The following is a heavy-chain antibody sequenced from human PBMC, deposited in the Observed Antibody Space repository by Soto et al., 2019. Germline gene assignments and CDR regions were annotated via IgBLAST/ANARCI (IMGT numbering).Heavy chain of an antibody. Sequence: EVQLVESGGGLVQPGRSLRLSCAASGFTFDDYAMHWVQQAPGKGLEWVSGISWNSGSIGYADSVKGRFTISRDNAKNSLYLQMNSLRAEDTALYYCAKSMVAGTFAAFDIWGQGTMVTVSS. D-gene: IGHD6-19*01. CDR1: GFTFDDYA. CDR3: AKSMVAGTFAAFDI. J-gene: IGHJ3*02. V-gene: IGHV3-9*01. CDR2: ISWNSGSI.